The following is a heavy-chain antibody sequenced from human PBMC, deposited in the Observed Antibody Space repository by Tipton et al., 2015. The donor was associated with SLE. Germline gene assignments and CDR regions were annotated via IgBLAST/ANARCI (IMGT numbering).Heavy chain of an antibody. D-gene: IGHD5/OR15-5a*01. CDR2: IYYSGST. CDR1: GGSISSYY. V-gene: IGHV4-59*01. CDR3: ASLRGCNNNWFDP. Sequence: TLSLTCTVSGGSISSYYWSWIRQPPGKGLEWIGYIYYSGSTNYNPSLKSRVTISVDTSKNQFSLKLSSVTAADTAVYYCASLRGCNNNWFDPWGQGTLVTVSS. J-gene: IGHJ5*02.